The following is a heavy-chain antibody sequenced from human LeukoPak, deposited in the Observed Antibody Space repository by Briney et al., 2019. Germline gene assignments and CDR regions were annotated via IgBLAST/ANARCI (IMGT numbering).Heavy chain of an antibody. CDR1: GGSISSSGYY. CDR2: IYYSGST. V-gene: IGHV4-39*01. Sequence: PSETLSLTCTVSGGSISSSGYYWGWIRQPPGEGLEWIGIIYYSGSTYYNPSLKSRVTLSVDASKNQFSLKLSSVTAADTAVYYCARQMGYFDILTPPVYWGQGTLVTVSS. CDR3: ARQMGYFDILTPPVY. J-gene: IGHJ4*02. D-gene: IGHD3-9*01.